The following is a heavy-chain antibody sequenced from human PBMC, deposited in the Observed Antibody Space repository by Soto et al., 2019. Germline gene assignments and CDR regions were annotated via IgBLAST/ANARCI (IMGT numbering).Heavy chain of an antibody. D-gene: IGHD4-17*01. Sequence: GGSLRLSCAASGFTVSSNYMSWVRQAPGKGLEWVSVIYSGGSTYYADSVKGRFTISRDNSKNTLYLQMNSLRAEDTAVYYCARESLYGDYAAFDIWGQGTMVTVSS. CDR1: GFTVSSNY. CDR3: ARESLYGDYAAFDI. V-gene: IGHV3-66*01. CDR2: IYSGGST. J-gene: IGHJ3*02.